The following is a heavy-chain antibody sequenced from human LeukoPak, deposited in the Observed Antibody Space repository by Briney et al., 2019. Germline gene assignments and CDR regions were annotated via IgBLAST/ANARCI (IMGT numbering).Heavy chain of an antibody. J-gene: IGHJ5*02. CDR1: GYTFTSFY. CDR3: AREGSSAINTNWFDP. CDR2: INPDSGAT. V-gene: IGHV1-2*02. D-gene: IGHD5-12*01. Sequence: VASVKVSCKASGYTFTSFYMNWVRQAPGQGLEWMGWINPDSGATDYAQKFQGRVTMTRDTSITTAYMELSRLTSDDTAVYYCAREGSSAINTNWFDPWGQGTLVAVSS.